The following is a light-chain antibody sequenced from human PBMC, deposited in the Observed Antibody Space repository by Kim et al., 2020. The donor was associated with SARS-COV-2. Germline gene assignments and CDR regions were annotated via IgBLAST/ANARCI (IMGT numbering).Light chain of an antibody. Sequence: SYERTQPPSVSVAPGKTARITCGGNNIGSKSVHWYQQKPGQAPVLVIYYDSDRPSGSPERFSGSNSGNTATLTISRVEAGDEADYYCQAWDSSSYPRVFG. CDR2: YDS. CDR3: QAWDSSSYPRV. J-gene: IGLJ3*02. CDR1: NIGSKS. V-gene: IGLV3-21*04.